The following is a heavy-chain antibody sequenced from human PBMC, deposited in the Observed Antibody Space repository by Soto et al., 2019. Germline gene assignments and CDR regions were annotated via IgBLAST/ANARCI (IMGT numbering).Heavy chain of an antibody. CDR2: IKQDGSEK. D-gene: IGHD3-3*01. CDR1: GFTFSSYW. CDR3: ARGGVLRFLEWLSNLDY. J-gene: IGHJ4*02. V-gene: IGHV3-7*03. Sequence: RGSLRLSCAASGFTFSSYWMSWVRQAPGKGLEWVANIKQDGSEKYYVDSVKGRFTISRDNAKNSLYLQMNSLRAEDAAVYYCARGGVLRFLEWLSNLDYWGQGTLVTVSS.